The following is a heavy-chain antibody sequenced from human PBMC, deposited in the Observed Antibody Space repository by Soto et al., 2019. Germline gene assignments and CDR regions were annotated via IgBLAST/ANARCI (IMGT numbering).Heavy chain of an antibody. CDR1: GYTFTGYY. Sequence: ASVKVSCKASGYTFTGYYMHWVRQAPGQGLEWMGWINPNSGGTNYAQKFQGRVTMTRDTSISTAYMELSRLRSDDTAVYYCAKGRGGGAAAPFDYWGQGTLVTVSS. D-gene: IGHD2-2*01. CDR3: AKGRGGGAAAPFDY. CDR2: INPNSGGT. V-gene: IGHV1-2*02. J-gene: IGHJ4*02.